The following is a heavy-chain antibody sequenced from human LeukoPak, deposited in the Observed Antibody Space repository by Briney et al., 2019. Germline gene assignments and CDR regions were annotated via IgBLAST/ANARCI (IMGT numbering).Heavy chain of an antibody. CDR3: TTDRAAAGEDSGDY. J-gene: IGHJ4*02. Sequence: PGGSLRLSCAVSRFTFTAAWMSWVRQAPGKGLEWVGRIKSKSDGGTTDYAAPVKGRFTISRDDSKTTLYLQMNSLKTEDTAVYYCTTDRAAAGEDSGDYWGQGTLVTVSS. CDR2: IKSKSDGGTT. D-gene: IGHD6-13*01. V-gene: IGHV3-15*01. CDR1: RFTFTAAW.